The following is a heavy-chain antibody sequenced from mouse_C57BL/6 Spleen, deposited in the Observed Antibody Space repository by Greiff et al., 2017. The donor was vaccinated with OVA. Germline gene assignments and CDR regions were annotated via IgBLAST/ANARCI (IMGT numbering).Heavy chain of an antibody. CDR2: IYPGSGNT. V-gene: IGHV1-76*01. D-gene: IGHD1-1*01. Sequence: QVQLQQSGAELVRPGASVKLSCKASGYTFTDYYINWVKQRPGQGLEWIARIYPGSGNTYYNEKFKGKATLTAEKSSSTAYMQLSSLTSEDSAVYFCAREEDYGSSYAMDYWGQGTSVTVSS. J-gene: IGHJ4*01. CDR1: GYTFTDYY. CDR3: AREEDYGSSYAMDY.